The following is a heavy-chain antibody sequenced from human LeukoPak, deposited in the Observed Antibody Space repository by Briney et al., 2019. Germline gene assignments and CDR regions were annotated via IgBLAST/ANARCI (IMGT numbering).Heavy chain of an antibody. Sequence: GGSLRLSCAASGFTFSTYWMSWVRQAPGKGLEWVANIKQDGSEKYYLDSVKGRFTISRDNAKNSLYLQMTSLRAEDTAVYFCTREAAAGIDYWGQGTLVTVSS. D-gene: IGHD6-13*01. J-gene: IGHJ4*02. V-gene: IGHV3-7*01. CDR2: IKQDGSEK. CDR3: TREAAAGIDY. CDR1: GFTFSTYW.